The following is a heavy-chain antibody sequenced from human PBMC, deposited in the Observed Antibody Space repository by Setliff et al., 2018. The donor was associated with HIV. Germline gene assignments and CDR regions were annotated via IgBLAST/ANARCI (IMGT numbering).Heavy chain of an antibody. D-gene: IGHD2-8*02. J-gene: IGHJ4*02. V-gene: IGHV4-61*02. CDR3: AGDYAGRGRPFDY. CDR2: FDSTGGT. Sequence: SETLSLTCTVSGDSVRSRLYYWNWIRQPAGKGLEWIGRFDSTGGTDYNPSLKSRVTISLDTSRNQLSLKLASVTAADTAVYVCAGDYAGRGRPFDYWGQGISVTVSS. CDR1: GDSVRSRLYY.